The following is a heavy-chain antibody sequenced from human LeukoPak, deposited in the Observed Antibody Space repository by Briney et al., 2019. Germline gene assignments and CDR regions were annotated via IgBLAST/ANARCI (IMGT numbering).Heavy chain of an antibody. CDR1: GFTFGDYS. Sequence: GGSLRLSCTASGFTFGDYSMNWVRQAPGKGLEGVGFIRSKAYGGTTEYAASVKGRFTISRDDSKSIAYLQMNSLKTEDTAVYYCTRGRRATHDYWGQGTLVTVSS. CDR2: IRSKAYGGTT. D-gene: IGHD1-26*01. V-gene: IGHV3-49*04. CDR3: TRGRRATHDY. J-gene: IGHJ4*02.